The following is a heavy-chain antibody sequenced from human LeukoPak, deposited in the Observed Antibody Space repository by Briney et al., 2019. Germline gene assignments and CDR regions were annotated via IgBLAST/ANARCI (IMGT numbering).Heavy chain of an antibody. Sequence: SETLSLTCTVSGGSISSGGYYWSWIRQPPGKGLEWIGYIYHSGSTYYNPSLKSRVTISVDRSKNQFSLKLSSVTAADTAVYYCARDQRNDFWSGFNWFDPWGQGTLVTVSS. D-gene: IGHD3-3*01. V-gene: IGHV4-30-2*01. J-gene: IGHJ5*02. CDR1: GGSISSGGYY. CDR2: IYHSGST. CDR3: ARDQRNDFWSGFNWFDP.